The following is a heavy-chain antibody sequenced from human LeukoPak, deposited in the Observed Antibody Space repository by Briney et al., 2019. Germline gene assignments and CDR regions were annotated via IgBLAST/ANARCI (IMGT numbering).Heavy chain of an antibody. CDR2: INPNSGGT. CDR1: GYTLSDYY. J-gene: IGHJ4*02. V-gene: IGHV1-2*06. CDR3: ARAPFSATIDY. D-gene: IGHD5-24*01. Sequence: ASVKVSCKASGYTLSDYYMHWVRQAPGQGLEWIGRINPNSGGTNYAQKLQGRVTMTTDTSTSTAYMELRSLRSDDTAVYYCARAPFSATIDYWGQGTLVTVSS.